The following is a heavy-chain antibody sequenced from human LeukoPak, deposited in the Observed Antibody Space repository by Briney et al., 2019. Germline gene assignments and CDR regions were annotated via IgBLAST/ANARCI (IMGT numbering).Heavy chain of an antibody. CDR2: MNPNSGNT. J-gene: IGHJ6*03. CDR3: AREKQPTLYYYYYYMDV. Sequence: ASVKVSCKASGYTFTSYDINWVRQATGQGLEWMGWMNPNSGNTGYAQKFQGRVTMTRNTSISTAYMELSSLRAEDTAVYYCAREKQPTLYYYYYYMDVWGKGTTVTVSS. CDR1: GYTFTSYD. V-gene: IGHV1-8*01. D-gene: IGHD6-13*01.